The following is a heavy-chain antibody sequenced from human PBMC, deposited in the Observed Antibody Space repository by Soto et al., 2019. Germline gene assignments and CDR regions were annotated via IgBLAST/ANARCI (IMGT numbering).Heavy chain of an antibody. V-gene: IGHV1-46*01. CDR2: INPSGGST. D-gene: IGHD6-19*01. CDR3: ASISGWPFDY. J-gene: IGHJ4*02. Sequence: QVQLVQSGAEVKKPGASVKVPCKASGYTFTSYYMHWVRQAPGQGLEWMGIINPSGGSTSYAQKFQGRVTMTRDTSTSTVYMELSSLRSEDTAVYYCASISGWPFDYWGQGTLVTVSS. CDR1: GYTFTSYY.